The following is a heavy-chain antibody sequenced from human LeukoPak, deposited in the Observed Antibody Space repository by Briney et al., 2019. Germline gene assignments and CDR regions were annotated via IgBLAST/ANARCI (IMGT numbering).Heavy chain of an antibody. CDR1: GGTFISYT. Sequence: ASVKVSCTASGGTFISYTISWVRQAPGQGLEWMGRIIPILGIANYAQKFQGRVTITADKSTSTAYMELSSLRSEDTAVYYCARTLYDSSGYGGHNAFDIWGQGTMVTVSS. J-gene: IGHJ3*02. V-gene: IGHV1-69*02. CDR2: IIPILGIA. CDR3: ARTLYDSSGYGGHNAFDI. D-gene: IGHD3-22*01.